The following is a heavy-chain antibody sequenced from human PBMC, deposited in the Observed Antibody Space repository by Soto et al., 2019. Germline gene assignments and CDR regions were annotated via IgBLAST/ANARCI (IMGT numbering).Heavy chain of an antibody. CDR3: ARDHWYSYGSYYYYYGMDV. V-gene: IGHV3-74*01. Sequence: EVQLVESGGGLVQPGGSLRLSCAAFRFTFSSYWLQWVRQAPGKGLVWVSRINSDGSSTSYADSVKGRFTISRDNAKNTLYLQMNSLRAEDTAVYYFARDHWYSYGSYYYYYGMDVWGQGTTVTVSS. CDR2: INSDGSST. CDR1: RFTFSSYW. D-gene: IGHD5-18*01. J-gene: IGHJ6*02.